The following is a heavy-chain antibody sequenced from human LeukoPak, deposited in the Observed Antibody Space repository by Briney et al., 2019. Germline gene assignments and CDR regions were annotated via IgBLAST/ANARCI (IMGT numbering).Heavy chain of an antibody. Sequence: PGGSLRLSCAASGFTFSSYEMNWVRQAPGKGLEWVSYISSSSSTIKYADSVKGRFTISRDNGKNSLYLQMNSLRAEDTAVYYCARRVAAAQGALEYWGQGTLVTVSS. J-gene: IGHJ4*02. V-gene: IGHV3-48*03. CDR2: ISSSSSTI. CDR3: ARRVAAAQGALEY. D-gene: IGHD6-13*01. CDR1: GFTFSSYE.